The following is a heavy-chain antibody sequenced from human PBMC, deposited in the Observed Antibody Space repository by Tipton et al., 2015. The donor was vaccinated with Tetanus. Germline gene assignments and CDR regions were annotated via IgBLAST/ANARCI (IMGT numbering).Heavy chain of an antibody. V-gene: IGHV1-46*01. D-gene: IGHD6-6*01. J-gene: IGHJ5*02. CDR1: GYTFTSYY. CDR2: INPSGGST. CDR3: ARSSIAGRWFDP. Sequence: QLVQSGAEVKKPGASVKVSCKASGYTFTSYYMHWVRQAPGQGLEWMGIINPSGGSTSYAQKFQSRVTMTRDTSTSTVYMELSSLRSEDTAVYYCARSSIAGRWFDPWGQGTLVTVSS.